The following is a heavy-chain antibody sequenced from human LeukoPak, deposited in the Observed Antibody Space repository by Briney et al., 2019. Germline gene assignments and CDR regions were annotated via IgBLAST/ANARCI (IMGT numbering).Heavy chain of an antibody. CDR1: GFTLSTYA. CDR3: AKDLNTVAVAGPDFFDY. CDR2: ISGSGGGT. Sequence: GGSESLLCAASGFTLSTYAVSWVRQAPGKGLEWVSAISGSGGGTYYADSVKGRFTISRDNSKNTLYLQMNSLRAEDTAVYYCAKDLNTVAVAGPDFFDYWGQGTLVTISS. D-gene: IGHD6-19*01. V-gene: IGHV3-23*01. J-gene: IGHJ4*02.